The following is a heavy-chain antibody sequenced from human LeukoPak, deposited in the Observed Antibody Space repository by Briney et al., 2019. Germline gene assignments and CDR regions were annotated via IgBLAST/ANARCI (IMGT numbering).Heavy chain of an antibody. CDR2: MNPNSGNT. Sequence: ASVKVSCKASGYTFTSYDINWVRQATGQGLEWMGWMNPNSGNTGYAQKFQGRVTMTRNTSISTAYMELSSLRSEDTAVYYCARGPGRHYYYYYYMDVWGKGTTVTISS. CDR1: GYTFTSYD. V-gene: IGHV1-8*01. J-gene: IGHJ6*03. D-gene: IGHD3-10*01. CDR3: ARGPGRHYYYYYYMDV.